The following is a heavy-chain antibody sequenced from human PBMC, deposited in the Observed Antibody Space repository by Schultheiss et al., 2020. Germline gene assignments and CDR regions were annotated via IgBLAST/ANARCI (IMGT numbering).Heavy chain of an antibody. CDR1: GGSISSYY. D-gene: IGHD6-6*01. Sequence: SQTLSLTCTVSGGSISSYYWGWIRQPPGKGLEWIGEINHSGSTNYNPSLKSRVTISVDTSKNQFSLKLSSVTAADTAVYYCASYSSSGNYWGQGTLVTVSS. CDR3: ASYSSSGNY. CDR2: INHSGST. J-gene: IGHJ4*02. V-gene: IGHV4-34*01.